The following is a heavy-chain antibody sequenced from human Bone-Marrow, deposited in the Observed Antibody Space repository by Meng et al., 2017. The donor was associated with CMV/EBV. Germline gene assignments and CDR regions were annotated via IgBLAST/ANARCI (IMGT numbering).Heavy chain of an antibody. CDR1: GFTFSSYE. D-gene: IGHD3-22*01. CDR2: IYYSGST. CDR3: ARHELVVVMFDY. V-gene: IGHV4-39*01. Sequence: GSLRLSCAASGFTFSSYEMNWVRQAPGKGLEWIGSIYYSGSTYYNPSLKSRVTISVDTSKNQFSLKLSSVTAADTAVYYCARHELVVVMFDYWGQGTLVTVSS. J-gene: IGHJ4*02.